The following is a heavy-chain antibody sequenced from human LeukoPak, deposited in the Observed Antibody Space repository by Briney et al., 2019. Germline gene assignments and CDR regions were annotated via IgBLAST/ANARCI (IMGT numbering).Heavy chain of an antibody. CDR2: VNHSGST. V-gene: IGHV4-34*01. CDR1: GGSISSGGYS. J-gene: IGHJ3*02. CDR3: AQEKLGADGFDI. D-gene: IGHD3-3*02. Sequence: SETLSLTCAVSGGSISSGGYSWSWIRQPPGKGLEWIGEVNHSGSTNYIPSLKNRVTISVDTSKNQLFLRLTSVTAADTAVYFCAQEKLGADGFDIWGQGTTVTVSS.